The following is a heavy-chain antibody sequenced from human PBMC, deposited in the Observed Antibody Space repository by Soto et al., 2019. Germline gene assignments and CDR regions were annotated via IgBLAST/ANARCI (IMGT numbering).Heavy chain of an antibody. V-gene: IGHV3-30*18. CDR2: ISYDGANR. Sequence: PGGSLRLSCAASGFAFSSYGMHWVRQAPGKGLEWVALISYDGANRYYADSVKGRFTISRDNSKNTLFLQVNSLRAEDTAVYYCANQNDYVWGSLDYWGQGTLVTVSS. D-gene: IGHD3-16*01. CDR3: ANQNDYVWGSLDY. J-gene: IGHJ4*02. CDR1: GFAFSSYG.